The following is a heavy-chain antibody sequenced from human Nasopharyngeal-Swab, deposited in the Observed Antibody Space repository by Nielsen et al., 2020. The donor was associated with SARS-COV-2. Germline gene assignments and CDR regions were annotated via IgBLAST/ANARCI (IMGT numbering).Heavy chain of an antibody. V-gene: IGHV3-33*03. J-gene: IGHJ4*02. Sequence: GESLKISCAASGFTFSSSAMHWVRQAPGKGLEWLAILCSDGTKQYHEDSVKGRSTISRDNSKNTLYLQMNSLRDEDTALYYCAKDLRGSIDYWGQGTLVTVSS. D-gene: IGHD3-16*01. CDR2: LCSDGTKQ. CDR3: AKDLRGSIDY. CDR1: GFTFSSSA.